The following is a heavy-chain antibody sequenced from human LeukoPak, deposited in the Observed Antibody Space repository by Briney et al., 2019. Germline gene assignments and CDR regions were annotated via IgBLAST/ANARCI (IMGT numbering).Heavy chain of an antibody. Sequence: SETLSLTCTVSGGSISSYYWSWIRQPPGKGLEWIGYIYYSGSTNYNPSLKSRVTISVDTSKNQFSLKLSSMTAADTAVYYCARQWRELLGNWFDPWGQGTLVTVSS. J-gene: IGHJ5*02. D-gene: IGHD1-26*01. CDR1: GGSISSYY. CDR2: IYYSGST. CDR3: ARQWRELLGNWFDP. V-gene: IGHV4-59*08.